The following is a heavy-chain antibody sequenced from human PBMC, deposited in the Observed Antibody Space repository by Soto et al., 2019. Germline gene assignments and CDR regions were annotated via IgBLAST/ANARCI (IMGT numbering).Heavy chain of an antibody. D-gene: IGHD1-26*01. CDR2: INPDGRTT. V-gene: IGHV3-74*01. J-gene: IGHJ5*02. Sequence: PWGSLRLSCAASGFTFSTYWFNWVRQVPGNGLVWVSLINPDGRTTTYADSVKGRFIISRDNTKNTVYLQMNSLRVEDTAVYYCAKDLKGSPDTWGQGTLVNVSS. CDR1: GFTFSTYW. CDR3: AKDLKGSPDT.